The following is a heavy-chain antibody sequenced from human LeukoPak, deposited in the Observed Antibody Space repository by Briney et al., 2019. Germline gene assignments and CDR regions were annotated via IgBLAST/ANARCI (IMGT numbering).Heavy chain of an antibody. CDR3: ARDLAVRSYYYGMGV. D-gene: IGHD3-3*01. V-gene: IGHV1-18*01. CDR1: GYTFTSYG. J-gene: IGHJ6*02. Sequence: ASVKVSCKASGYTFTSYGISWVRQAPGQGLEWMGWISGFNGHTKDTQKLQGRVTMTTDTSTNTAYMELRSLRSDDTAVYYCARDLAVRSYYYGMGVWGQGTTVTVSS. CDR2: ISGFNGHT.